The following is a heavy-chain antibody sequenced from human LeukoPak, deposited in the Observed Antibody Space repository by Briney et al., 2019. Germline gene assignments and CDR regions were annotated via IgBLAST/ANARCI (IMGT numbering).Heavy chain of an antibody. CDR1: GFTFGNAW. J-gene: IGHJ2*01. CDR2: IYYSGST. V-gene: IGHV4-59*01. Sequence: GSLRLSCAASGFTFGNAWMSWVRQAPGKGLEWVGYIYYSGSTNYNPSLKSRVTISVDTSKNQFSLKLSSVTAADTAVYYCARGYWYFDLWGRGTLVTVSS. CDR3: ARGYWYFDL.